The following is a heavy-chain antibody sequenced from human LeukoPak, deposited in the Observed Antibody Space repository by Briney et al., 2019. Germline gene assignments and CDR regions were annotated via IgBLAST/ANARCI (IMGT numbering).Heavy chain of an antibody. CDR3: ARGALGRGNAFDI. J-gene: IGHJ3*02. V-gene: IGHV4-59*01. CDR2: IYYSGST. CDR1: GGSINSYY. D-gene: IGHD3-10*01. Sequence: SETLSLTCTVSGGSINSYYWSWIRQPPGKGLEWIGYIYYSGSTNYNPSLKSRVTISVDTSKNQFSLKLSSVTAADTAVYYCARGALGRGNAFDIWGQGTMVTVSS.